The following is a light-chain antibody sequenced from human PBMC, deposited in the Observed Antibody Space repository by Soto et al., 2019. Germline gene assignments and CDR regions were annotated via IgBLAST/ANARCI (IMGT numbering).Light chain of an antibody. Sequence: QSALTQPASVSGSPGQSITISCTGTSSDVGTYNLVSWYQQHPGKAPKLIIYDGISRPSGLSNRFFGSRSGNTASLTISGLQAEDEAAYYCCSYTSGNTLVFGGGTKLTVL. CDR1: SSDVGTYNL. J-gene: IGLJ3*02. V-gene: IGLV2-23*01. CDR3: CSYTSGNTLV. CDR2: DGI.